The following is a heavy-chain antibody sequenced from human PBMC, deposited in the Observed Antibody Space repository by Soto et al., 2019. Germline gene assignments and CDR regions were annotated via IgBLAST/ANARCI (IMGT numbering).Heavy chain of an antibody. CDR3: ARGTSHYYYYMDV. Sequence: QLVESGRGVVQPGGSLRLSCEASGFSFSYYGLHWVRQAPGKGLEWVALVWYDGSRTYYSDSVKGRFTISRDNFKKTVDLQMNGLRVEDTALYYCARGTSHYYYYMDVWGEGTTVTVSS. CDR2: VWYDGSRT. D-gene: IGHD3-16*01. J-gene: IGHJ6*03. CDR1: GFSFSYYG. V-gene: IGHV3-33*01.